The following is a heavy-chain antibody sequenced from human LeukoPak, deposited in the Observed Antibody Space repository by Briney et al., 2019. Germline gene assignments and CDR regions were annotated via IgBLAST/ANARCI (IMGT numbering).Heavy chain of an antibody. Sequence: SETLSLTCAVSGYSISSGYYWGWIRRPPGKGLEWIGIICHSGSTYYNPSLKSRVTISVDTSKNQFSLKLSSVTAADTAVYYCARAGYSGYTTPLEYDYWGQGTLVTVSS. V-gene: IGHV4-38-2*01. CDR1: GYSISSGYY. D-gene: IGHD5-12*01. CDR3: ARAGYSGYTTPLEYDY. J-gene: IGHJ4*02. CDR2: ICHSGST.